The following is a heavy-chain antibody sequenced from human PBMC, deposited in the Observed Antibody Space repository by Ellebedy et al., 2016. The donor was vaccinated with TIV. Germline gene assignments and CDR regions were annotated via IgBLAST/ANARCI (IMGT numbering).Heavy chain of an antibody. CDR3: ARADLGRGVPFDY. CDR2: IYYSGST. D-gene: IGHD3-10*01. J-gene: IGHJ4*02. V-gene: IGHV4-61*05. CDR1: GGSISSSSYY. Sequence: SETLSLTCTVSGGSISSSSYYWGWIRQPPGKGLEWIGYIYYSGSTNYNPSLKSRVTISVDTSKNQFSLKLSSVTAADTAVYYCARADLGRGVPFDYWGQGTLVTVSS.